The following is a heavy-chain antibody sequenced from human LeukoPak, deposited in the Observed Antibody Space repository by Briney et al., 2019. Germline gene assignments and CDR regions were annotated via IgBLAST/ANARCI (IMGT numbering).Heavy chain of an antibody. V-gene: IGHV3-30*03. D-gene: IGHD3-10*01. CDR2: ISYDRSNK. CDR3: ASHGFGEPYNYFDY. J-gene: IGHJ4*02. Sequence: GRSLRLSCAASGFTFSSYGMHWVRQAPGKGLEWVAVISYDRSNKYYADSVKGRFSISRDNSKNTLYLQMNSLRAEDTAVYYCASHGFGEPYNYFDYWGQGTLVTVSS. CDR1: GFTFSSYG.